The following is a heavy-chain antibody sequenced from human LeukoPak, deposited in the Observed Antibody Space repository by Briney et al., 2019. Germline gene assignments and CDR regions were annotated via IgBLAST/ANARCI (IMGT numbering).Heavy chain of an antibody. CDR1: GGPISNYF. CDR2: IYTSGST. CDR3: ARAGDGSGSYDNADYDF. Sequence: SETLSLTCTLSGGPISNYFWNWIRQPVGKGLEWIGRIYTSGSTNYNPSLTSRVTMSIDTSKNQFSLKVISVTAADAAVYYCARAGDGSGSYDNADYDFWGQGILVTVSS. J-gene: IGHJ4*02. D-gene: IGHD3-10*01. V-gene: IGHV4-4*07.